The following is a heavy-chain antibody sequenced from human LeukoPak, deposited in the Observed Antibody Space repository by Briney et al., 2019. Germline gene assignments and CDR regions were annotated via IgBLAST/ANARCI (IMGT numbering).Heavy chain of an antibody. D-gene: IGHD3-10*01. CDR1: GGSISSYY. CDR3: ARARLTYYYGSGSYYLPYYFDY. CDR2: IYYSGST. V-gene: IGHV4-59*01. J-gene: IGHJ4*02. Sequence: SETLSHTCTVSGGSISSYYWSWIRQPPGKGLEWIGYIYYSGSTNYNPSLKSRVTISVDTSKNQFSLKLSSVTAADTAVYYCARARLTYYYGSGSYYLPYYFDYWGQGTLVTVSS.